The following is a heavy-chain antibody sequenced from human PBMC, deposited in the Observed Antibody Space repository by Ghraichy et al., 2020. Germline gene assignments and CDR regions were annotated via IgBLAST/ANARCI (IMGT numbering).Heavy chain of an antibody. CDR3: ARGNSPGD. CDR2: ISSSGTTI. V-gene: IGHV3-48*02. D-gene: IGHD2-2*01. Sequence: GGSLRLSCAASGFAFSSLGMHWIRQAPGKGLEWISFISSSGTTIYYADSVRGRFTISRDDAKNSLYLQMNSLRDEDTAMYYCARGNSPGDWGQGTLVIVSS. J-gene: IGHJ4*02. CDR1: GFAFSSLG.